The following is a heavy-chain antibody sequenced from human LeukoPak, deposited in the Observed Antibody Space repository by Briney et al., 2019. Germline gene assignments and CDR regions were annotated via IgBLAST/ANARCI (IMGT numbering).Heavy chain of an antibody. D-gene: IGHD1-26*01. V-gene: IGHV1-2*02. CDR1: GYTFTGYY. CDR3: ARGTHLMVGATSDDY. CDR2: INPNSGGT. Sequence: GASVKVSCKASGYTFTGYYMHWVRQAPGQGLEWMGWINPNSGGTNYAQKFQGRVTMTRDTSISTAYMELSRLGSDDTAVYYCARGTHLMVGATSDDYWGQGTLVTVSS. J-gene: IGHJ4*02.